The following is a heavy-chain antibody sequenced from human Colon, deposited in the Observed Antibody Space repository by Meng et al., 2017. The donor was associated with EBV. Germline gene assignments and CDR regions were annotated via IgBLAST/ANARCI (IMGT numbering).Heavy chain of an antibody. J-gene: IGHJ4*02. V-gene: IGHV4-4*02. CDR3: ARGNAYNAPSFDY. D-gene: IGHD5-24*01. CDR2: IYHGGNT. CDR1: GGSLRRNTW. Sequence: QESGPGLVGPSGPLSHTCSVSGGSLRRNTWGSWVRQPPGKGLEWIGEIYHGGNTNYNPSLKSRVTISVDRSNDQFSLSLSSVTAADTAVYYCARGNAYNAPSFDYWGQGTLVTVSS.